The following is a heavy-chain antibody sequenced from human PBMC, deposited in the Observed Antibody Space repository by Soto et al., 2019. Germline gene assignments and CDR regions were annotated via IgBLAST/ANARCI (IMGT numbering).Heavy chain of an antibody. CDR3: ARDSKLGIGAFDI. J-gene: IGHJ3*02. D-gene: IGHD7-27*01. V-gene: IGHV3-30-3*01. Sequence: GGSLRLSCAASGFTFSSYAMHWVRQAPGKGLEWVAVISYDGSNKYYADSVKGRFTISRDNSKNTLYLQMNSLRAEDTAVYYCARDSKLGIGAFDIWGQGTMVTVSS. CDR2: ISYDGSNK. CDR1: GFTFSSYA.